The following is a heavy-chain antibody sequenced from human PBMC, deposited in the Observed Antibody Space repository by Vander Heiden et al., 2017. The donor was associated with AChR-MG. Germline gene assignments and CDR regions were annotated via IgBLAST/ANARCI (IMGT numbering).Heavy chain of an antibody. J-gene: IGHJ5*02. D-gene: IGHD3-3*01. CDR2: ITSSGSTI. CDR1: GFIFSSYE. Sequence: EVQLVESGGGLTPPGGSLRLSCAGSGFIFSSYEMSWVRQAPGKGLEWISYITSSGSTIYYADSVKGRFTISRDNAKNSLYLQMNSLRADDTAVYYCTRWNGYDQWGQGTLVTVSS. CDR3: TRWNGYDQ. V-gene: IGHV3-48*03.